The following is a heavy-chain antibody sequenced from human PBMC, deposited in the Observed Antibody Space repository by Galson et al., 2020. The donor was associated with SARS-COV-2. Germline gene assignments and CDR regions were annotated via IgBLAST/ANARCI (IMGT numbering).Heavy chain of an antibody. CDR1: GYTFTGYY. CDR3: ARDAMPYRLGLDY. D-gene: IGHD2-2*01. V-gene: IGHV1-2*02. Sequence: ASVKVSCKASGYTFTGYYMHWVRQAPGQGLEWMGWINPNSGGTNYAQKFQGRVTMTRDTSISTAYMELSRLRSDDTAVYYCARDAMPYRLGLDYWGQGTLVTVSS. CDR2: INPNSGGT. J-gene: IGHJ4*02.